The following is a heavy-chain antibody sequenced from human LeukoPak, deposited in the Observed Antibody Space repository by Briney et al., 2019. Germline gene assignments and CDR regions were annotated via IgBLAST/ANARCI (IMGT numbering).Heavy chain of an antibody. J-gene: IGHJ4*02. Sequence: SETLSLTCTVSGGSISSNYWSWIRQPPGKRLEWIGYIYYSGSTNYNPSLKSRVTISVDTSKNQFSLEVSSVTAADTAVYYCARGSGSYDYWGQGTLVTVSS. CDR3: ARGSGSYDY. D-gene: IGHD1-26*01. V-gene: IGHV4-59*08. CDR1: GGSISSNY. CDR2: IYYSGST.